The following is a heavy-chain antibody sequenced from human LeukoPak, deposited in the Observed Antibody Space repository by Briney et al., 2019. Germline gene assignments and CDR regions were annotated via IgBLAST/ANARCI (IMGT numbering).Heavy chain of an antibody. V-gene: IGHV4-59*01. CDR3: ARALDKYSTDY. Sequence: SETLSLTCTVSGGSISSYYWSWIRQPPGKGLEWIGYIYYSGSTNYNPSLKSRVTISVDTSKNQFSLKLSSVTAADTAVYYCARALDKYSTDYWGQGTLVTVSS. CDR2: IYYSGST. J-gene: IGHJ4*02. D-gene: IGHD2-8*01. CDR1: GGSISSYY.